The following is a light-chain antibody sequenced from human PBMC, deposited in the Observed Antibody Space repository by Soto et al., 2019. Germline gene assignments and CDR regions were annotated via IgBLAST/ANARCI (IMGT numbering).Light chain of an antibody. CDR3: GAWDSSLSVVV. CDR2: HNN. V-gene: IGLV1-51*01. Sequence: QSVLTQPPSVSAAPGKKVTISCSGSNSNIGNNHVSWYQHFPGTAPKLLISHNNNRASGIPDRFSGSKSGTSASLDITGLQTGDEADYYCGAWDSSLSVVVFGGGTKLTVL. J-gene: IGLJ2*01. CDR1: NSNIGNNH.